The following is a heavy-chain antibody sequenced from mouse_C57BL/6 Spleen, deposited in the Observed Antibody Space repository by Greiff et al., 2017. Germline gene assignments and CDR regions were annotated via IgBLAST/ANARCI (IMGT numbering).Heavy chain of an antibody. CDR2: INPNNGGT. V-gene: IGHV1-18*01. J-gene: IGHJ2*01. Sequence: VQLQQSGPELVKPGASVKIPCKASGYTFTDYNMDWVKQSPGKSLEWIGDINPNNGGTIYNQKFKGKATLTVDKSSSTAYMELCSLTSEDTAVYYCARRYYGSSYTYYFDYWGQGTTLTVSS. CDR1: GYTFTDYN. CDR3: ARRYYGSSYTYYFDY. D-gene: IGHD1-1*01.